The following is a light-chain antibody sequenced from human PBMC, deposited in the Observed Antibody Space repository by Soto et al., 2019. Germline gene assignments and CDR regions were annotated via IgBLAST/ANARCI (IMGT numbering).Light chain of an antibody. CDR3: QQANSYPRT. J-gene: IGKJ1*01. CDR1: QAINNW. CDR2: ATS. V-gene: IGKV1-12*01. Sequence: DIQMTQSPSSVSASVGDRVTITCRASQAINNWLAWYQQKPGKAPKLLIYATSDLQGGVPSRFSGSGSGKDVTLTISSLQPEDFATYYCQQANSYPRTFGQGTKVEIK.